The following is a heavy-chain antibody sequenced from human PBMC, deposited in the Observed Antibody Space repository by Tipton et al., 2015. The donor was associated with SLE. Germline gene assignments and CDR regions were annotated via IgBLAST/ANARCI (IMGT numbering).Heavy chain of an antibody. CDR2: IHYTGST. D-gene: IGHD5-24*01. CDR3: ARGGDGFNDAFDI. V-gene: IGHV4-59*11. Sequence: TLSLTCTVSGDSISSHYWNWIRQTPGRGLEWIGFIHYTGSTNYNPSLKSRVTILLDTSKNHFSLLLNSVTAAETAVYYCARGGDGFNDAFDIWGQGTMVTVSS. J-gene: IGHJ3*02. CDR1: GDSISSHY.